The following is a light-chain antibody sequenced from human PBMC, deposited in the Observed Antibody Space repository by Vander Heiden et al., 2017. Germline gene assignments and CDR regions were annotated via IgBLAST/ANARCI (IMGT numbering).Light chain of an antibody. J-gene: IGKJ4*01. CDR3: QQSYSTPLT. CDR1: QSISSY. V-gene: IGKV1-39*01. CDR2: AAS. Sequence: LSASVGDRVTITCRASQSISSYLNWYQQKPGKAPKLLIYAASSLQSGVPSRFSGSGSGTDFTLTISSLQPEDFATYYCQQSYSTPLTFGGGTKVEIK.